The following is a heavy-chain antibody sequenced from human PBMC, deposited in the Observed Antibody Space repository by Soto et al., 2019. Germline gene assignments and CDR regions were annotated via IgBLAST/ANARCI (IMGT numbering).Heavy chain of an antibody. Sequence: SETLSLTCTVSGGSISNYYWSWIRQPPGKGLEWIGYFYYSGSSSYNPSLKSRVTISVDTSKSQFSLRLSSVTAADTAVYYCARVGGYDSSGYSYYFGMDVWGQGTAVT. CDR2: FYYSGSS. CDR3: ARVGGYDSSGYSYYFGMDV. J-gene: IGHJ6*02. CDR1: GGSISNYY. D-gene: IGHD3-22*01. V-gene: IGHV4-59*01.